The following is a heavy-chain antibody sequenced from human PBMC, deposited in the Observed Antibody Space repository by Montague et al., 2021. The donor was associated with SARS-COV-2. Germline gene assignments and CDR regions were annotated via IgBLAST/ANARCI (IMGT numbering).Heavy chain of an antibody. CDR2: INQGGAP. CDR1: RGSFSNYY. J-gene: IGHJ3*01. D-gene: IGHD3-9*01. Sequence: SETLSLTCAVYRGSFSNYYWTWIRQSPGKGLEWIGEINQGGAPNYNPSLKSRVTISLDTSKNQVSLKLSSVTVADTAVFFCARGWPVQGSFRHFDSISCGALDVWGQGTLVTVSS. V-gene: IGHV4-34*01. CDR3: ARGWPVQGSFRHFDSISCGALDV.